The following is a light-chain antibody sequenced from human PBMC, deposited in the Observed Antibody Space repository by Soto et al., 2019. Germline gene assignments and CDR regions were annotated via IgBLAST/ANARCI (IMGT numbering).Light chain of an antibody. CDR2: ASS. Sequence: DMQMTQAPSSLSASVGDRVTITCRASHSINSHFKWYQKQPGKAPNLLIYASSTLHSGVPSRFSGSGSGPDFTLTISSLQPEDFADYYWQQSYSAITFGQGTRLDIK. CDR1: HSINSH. J-gene: IGKJ5*01. V-gene: IGKV1-39*01. CDR3: QQSYSAIT.